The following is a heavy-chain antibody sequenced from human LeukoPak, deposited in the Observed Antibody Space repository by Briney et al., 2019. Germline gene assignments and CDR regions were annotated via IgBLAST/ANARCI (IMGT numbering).Heavy chain of an antibody. CDR2: IYPGDSDT. CDR1: GYSFTSYW. J-gene: IGHJ4*02. Sequence: GESLKISCKASGYSFTSYWRGWVRQMPGKGLEWMGIIYPGDSDTRYSPSFQGQVTISADKSISTAYLQWSSLKASDTAMYYCSRQDWNCDGLFDYWGQGTLVTVSS. CDR3: SRQDWNCDGLFDY. D-gene: IGHD1-7*01. V-gene: IGHV5-51*01.